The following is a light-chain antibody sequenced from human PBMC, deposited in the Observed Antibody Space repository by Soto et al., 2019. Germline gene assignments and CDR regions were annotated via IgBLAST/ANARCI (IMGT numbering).Light chain of an antibody. Sequence: DIQMTQSPSTLSGSVGDRVTITCRASQTISSWLAWYQQKPGKAPKLLIYDASSLESGVPSRFSGSGSGTEFTLTISGLLPEDFAAYHCQQLYTLPFTFGQGTRLEIK. CDR3: QQLYTLPFT. J-gene: IGKJ5*01. CDR1: QTISSW. CDR2: DAS. V-gene: IGKV1-5*01.